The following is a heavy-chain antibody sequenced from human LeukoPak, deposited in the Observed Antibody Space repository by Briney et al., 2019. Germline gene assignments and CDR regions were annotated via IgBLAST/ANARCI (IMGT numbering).Heavy chain of an antibody. Sequence: EASVKVSCKVSGYTLTELSMHWVRQAPGKGLEWMGGFDPEDGETIYAQKFQGRVTMTEDTSTDTAYMELSNLRSEDTAVYYCARQRGVPAYYYYMDVWGKGTTVTVSS. CDR1: GYTLTELS. J-gene: IGHJ6*03. CDR3: ARQRGVPAYYYYMDV. V-gene: IGHV1-24*01. CDR2: FDPEDGET.